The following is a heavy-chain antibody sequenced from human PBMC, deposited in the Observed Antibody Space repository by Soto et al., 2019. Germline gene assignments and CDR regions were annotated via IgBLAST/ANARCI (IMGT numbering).Heavy chain of an antibody. CDR2: ISGSGGST. D-gene: IGHD5-12*01. CDR1: GFTFSSYA. CDR3: AKGVQSGYDGAFDI. J-gene: IGHJ3*02. Sequence: HPGGSLRLSCAASGFTFSSYAMSWVRQAPGKGLEWVSAISGSGGSTYYADYVKGRFTISRDNSKNTLYLQMNSLRAEDTAVYYCAKGVQSGYDGAFDIWGQGTMVTVS. V-gene: IGHV3-23*01.